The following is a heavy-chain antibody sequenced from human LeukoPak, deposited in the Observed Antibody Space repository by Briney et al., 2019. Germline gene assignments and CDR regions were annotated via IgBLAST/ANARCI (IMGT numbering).Heavy chain of an antibody. CDR1: GGTFSSYA. CDR3: ARDRYDSSGYYLPLF. V-gene: IGHV1-69*13. CDR2: IIPIFGTA. Sequence: ASVKVSCKASGGTFSSYAISWVRQAPGQGLEWMGGIIPIFGTANYAQKFQGRVTITADESTSTAYMELSSLRSEDTAVYYCARDRYDSSGYYLPLFWGQEPWSPSPQ. J-gene: IGHJ4*01. D-gene: IGHD3-22*01.